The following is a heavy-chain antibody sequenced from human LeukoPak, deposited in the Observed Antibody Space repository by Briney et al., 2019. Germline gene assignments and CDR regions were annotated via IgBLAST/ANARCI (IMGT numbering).Heavy chain of an antibody. CDR3: ATVPIGGDWYFDL. CDR1: GGTFSSYA. Sequence: SVKVSCKASGGTFSSYAISWVRQAPGQGLEWMGRIIPIFGTANYAQKFQGRVTITTDESTSTAYMELSSLRSEDTAVYYCATVPIGGDWYFDLWGRGTLVTVSS. J-gene: IGHJ2*01. D-gene: IGHD2-15*01. CDR2: IIPIFGTA. V-gene: IGHV1-69*05.